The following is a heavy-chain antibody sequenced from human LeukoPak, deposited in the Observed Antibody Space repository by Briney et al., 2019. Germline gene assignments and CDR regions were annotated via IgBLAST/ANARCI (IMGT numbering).Heavy chain of an antibody. Sequence: GGSLRLSCAASGFTFDDYAMHWVRQAPGKGLEWVSGISWNSGSIGYADSVEGRFTISRDNAKNSLYLQMNSLRAEDTAVYYCARQVTSPGIPPWFDSWGQGTLVTVSS. J-gene: IGHJ5*01. D-gene: IGHD1-1*01. CDR3: ARQVTSPGIPPWFDS. V-gene: IGHV3-9*01. CDR2: ISWNSGSI. CDR1: GFTFDDYA.